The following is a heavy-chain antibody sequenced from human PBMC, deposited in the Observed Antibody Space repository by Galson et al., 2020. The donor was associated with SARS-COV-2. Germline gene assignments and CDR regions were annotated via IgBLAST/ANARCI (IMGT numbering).Heavy chain of an antibody. CDR1: GGSISSGGYY. J-gene: IGHJ2*01. CDR3: ARCSSRATWYFDL. Sequence: SEPLSLTCTVSGGSISSGGYYWSWIRQHPGKGLEWIGYIYSSGSTYYNPSLKSRVTISVDTSKNQFSLKLSSVTAADTAVYYCARCSSRATWYFDLWGRGTLVTVSS. V-gene: IGHV4-31*03. D-gene: IGHD6-13*01. CDR2: IYSSGST.